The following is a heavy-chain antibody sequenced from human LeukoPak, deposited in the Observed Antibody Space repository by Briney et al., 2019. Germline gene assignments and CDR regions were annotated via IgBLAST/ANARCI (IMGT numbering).Heavy chain of an antibody. D-gene: IGHD3-10*02. CDR2: MNQDGSEA. CDR3: AELGITMIGGV. V-gene: IGHV3-7*01. J-gene: IGHJ6*04. CDR1: GFTFSSYW. Sequence: GGSLRLSCAASGFTFSSYWMGWVRQAPGMGLEWVASMNQDGSEAYYVDSVKGRFTISRDNAKNSLYLQMNSLRAEDTAVYYCAELGITMIGGVWGKGTTVTISS.